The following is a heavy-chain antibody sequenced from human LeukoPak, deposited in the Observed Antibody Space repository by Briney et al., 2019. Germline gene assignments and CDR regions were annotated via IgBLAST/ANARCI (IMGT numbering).Heavy chain of an antibody. D-gene: IGHD1-14*01. CDR1: GFTFSSYW. CDR3: ARSPAGGNFYMDV. CDR2: ISGSGSTT. V-gene: IGHV3-48*03. Sequence: GGSLRLSCVASGFTFSSYWMNWVRQAPGKGLEWVAYISGSGSTTYYADSVKGRFTISRDNARNSLYLQMNSLRAEDTAVYYCARSPAGGNFYMDVWGKGTTVTISS. J-gene: IGHJ6*03.